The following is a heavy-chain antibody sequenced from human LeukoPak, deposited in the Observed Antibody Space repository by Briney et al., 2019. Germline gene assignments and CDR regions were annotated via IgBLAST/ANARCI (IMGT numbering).Heavy chain of an antibody. CDR3: ARAAELYYYVSGSYSDY. CDR1: GGSFSDYY. D-gene: IGHD3-10*01. V-gene: IGHV4-34*01. J-gene: IGHJ4*02. CDR2: INHSGST. Sequence: PSETLSLTCAVYGGSFSDYYWSWIRQPPGKGLEWIGEINHSGSTSYNPSLKSRVTISVDTSKNQFSLKLSSVTAADTAVYYCARAAELYYYVSGSYSDYWGQGTLVPVSS.